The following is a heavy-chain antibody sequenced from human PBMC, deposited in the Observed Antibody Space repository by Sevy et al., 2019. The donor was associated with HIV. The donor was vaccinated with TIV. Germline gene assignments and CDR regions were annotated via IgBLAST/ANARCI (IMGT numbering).Heavy chain of an antibody. V-gene: IGHV3-23*01. CDR3: AKDRDSSSWYGGDYFDC. CDR2: ISGSGVST. J-gene: IGHJ4*02. D-gene: IGHD6-13*01. CDR1: GLTFKDYW. Sequence: GGSLRLSCVASGLTFKDYWMTWVRQAPGKGLEWVSAISGSGVSTYYADSVKGRFTISRDNSKNTLYLQMNSLRAEDTAIYYCAKDRDSSSWYGGDYFDCWGQGSLVTVSS.